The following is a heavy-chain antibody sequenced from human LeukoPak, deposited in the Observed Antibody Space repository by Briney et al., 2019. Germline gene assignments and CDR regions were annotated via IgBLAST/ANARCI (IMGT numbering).Heavy chain of an antibody. Sequence: GGSLRLSCAASGFTFSSYWMHWVRQAPGKGLEWVSLISGDGGSTYYADSVKGRFTISRDNSKNSLYLQMNSLRTEDTALYYCAKDMRRWLQLGGFDYWGQGTLVTVSS. CDR1: GFTFSSYW. D-gene: IGHD5-24*01. V-gene: IGHV3-43*02. J-gene: IGHJ4*02. CDR3: AKDMRRWLQLGGFDY. CDR2: ISGDGGST.